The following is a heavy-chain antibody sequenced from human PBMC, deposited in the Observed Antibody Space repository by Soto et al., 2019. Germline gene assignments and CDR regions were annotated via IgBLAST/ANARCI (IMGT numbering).Heavy chain of an antibody. V-gene: IGHV3-74*01. CDR3: ARGTTYYDILTGYSGGWFDP. CDR2: INSDGSST. Sequence: PGGSLRLSCAASGFTFSSYWMHWVRQAPGKGLVWVSRINSDGSSTSYADSVKGRFTISRDNAKNTLYLQMNSRRAEDTAVYYCARGTTYYDILTGYSGGWFDPWGQGTLVTVSS. D-gene: IGHD3-9*01. J-gene: IGHJ5*02. CDR1: GFTFSSYW.